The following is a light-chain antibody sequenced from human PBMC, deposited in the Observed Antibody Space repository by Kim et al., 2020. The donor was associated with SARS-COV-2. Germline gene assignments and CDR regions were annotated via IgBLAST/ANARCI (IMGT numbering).Light chain of an antibody. V-gene: IGLV7-46*01. CDR2: DTS. CDR3: LLSYTGAWV. Sequence: PGGPVTLTCGSSPGAFAIGHYPCWFQQKPGQAPRTLMYDTSNKHSWTPARFSGSLLGGKAALTLSGAQPEDEADYYCLLSYTGAWVFGGGTQLTVL. CDR1: PGAFAIGHY. J-gene: IGLJ3*02.